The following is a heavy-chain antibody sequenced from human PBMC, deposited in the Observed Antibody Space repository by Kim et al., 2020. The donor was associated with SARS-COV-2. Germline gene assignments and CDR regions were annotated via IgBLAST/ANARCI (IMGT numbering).Heavy chain of an antibody. CDR3: ARDRGVYEPHEPYGMDV. CDR2: FIPIFFSA. V-gene: IGHV1-69*13. D-gene: IGHD4-17*01. Sequence: SVKVSCKASGGTFSSYAISWVRQAPGQVLEWLFCFIPIFFSANSSQKFQCRVTITADESTSTAYMELSSLRSEDTAVYYCARDRGVYEPHEPYGMDVWGQGTTVTVSS. CDR1: GGTFSSYA. J-gene: IGHJ6*02.